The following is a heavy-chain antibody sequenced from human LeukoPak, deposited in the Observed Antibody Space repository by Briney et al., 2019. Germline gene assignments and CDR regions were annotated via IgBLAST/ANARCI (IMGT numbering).Heavy chain of an antibody. CDR1: GGSISSSSYY. J-gene: IGHJ5*02. CDR2: IYYSGST. V-gene: IGHV4-39*01. Sequence: SETLSLTCTVSGGSISSSSYYWGWIRQPPGKGLEWIGSIYYSGSTYYNPSLKSRVTISVDTSKNQFSLKLSSVTAADTAVYYCARGLLWFGELLRAFDPWGQGTLVTVSS. CDR3: ARGLLWFGELLRAFDP. D-gene: IGHD3-10*01.